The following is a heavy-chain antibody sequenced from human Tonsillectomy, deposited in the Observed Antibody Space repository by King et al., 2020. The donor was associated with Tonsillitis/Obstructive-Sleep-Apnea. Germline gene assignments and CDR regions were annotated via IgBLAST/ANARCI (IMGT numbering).Heavy chain of an antibody. J-gene: IGHJ4*02. CDR1: GYTFTDYG. CDR3: ARGGVGMIPFEPPFDY. V-gene: IGHV1-18*01. CDR2: ISAYNGDT. Sequence: QLVQSGAEVKKPGASVKVSCKASGYTFTDYGISWVRQAPGQGLEWMGWISAYNGDTNYAQQYQDRVTMTTDTSTSTAYMDLRNLKSDDTAFYYCARGGVGMIPFEPPFDYWGQGTLVTVSS. D-gene: IGHD3-16*01.